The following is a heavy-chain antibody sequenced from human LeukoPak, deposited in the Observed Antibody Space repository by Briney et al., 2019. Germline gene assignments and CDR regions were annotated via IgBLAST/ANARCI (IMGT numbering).Heavy chain of an antibody. V-gene: IGHV3-30-3*01. Sequence: GGSLRLSCAASGFTFSSYAMHWVRQAPGKGLEWVAVISYDGSNKYYADSVKGRFTISRDNSKNTLYLQMNSLRAEDTAVYYCARGLVWFGDLEEVYYFDYWGQRTLVTVSS. CDR1: GFTFSSYA. J-gene: IGHJ4*02. CDR3: ARGLVWFGDLEEVYYFDY. CDR2: ISYDGSNK. D-gene: IGHD3-10*01.